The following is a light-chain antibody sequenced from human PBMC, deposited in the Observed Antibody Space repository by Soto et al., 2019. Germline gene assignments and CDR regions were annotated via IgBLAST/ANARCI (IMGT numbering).Light chain of an antibody. Sequence: QSVLTQPPSASGTPGQRVTISCSGGISNIGSNPVYWHQHLPGTAPKLLVYRNNQRPSGVPDRFSDSKSGTSAFLAISGLRSEDEADSYCAAWDDRLSAYVFGTGTKLTVL. CDR2: RNN. CDR3: AAWDDRLSAYV. J-gene: IGLJ1*01. CDR1: ISNIGSNP. V-gene: IGLV1-47*01.